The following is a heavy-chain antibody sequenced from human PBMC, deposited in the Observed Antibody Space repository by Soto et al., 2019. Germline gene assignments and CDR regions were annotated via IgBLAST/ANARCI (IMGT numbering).Heavy chain of an antibody. D-gene: IGHD3-22*01. J-gene: IGHJ6*02. CDR2: MNPNSGNT. CDR1: GYTFTSYD. Sequence: ASVKVSCKASGYTFTSYDINWVRQATGQGLEWMGWMNPNSGNTGYARKFQGRVTMTRNTSISTAYMELSSLRSEDTAVYYCARKGTMIVVVTGMDVWGQGTTVTVSS. V-gene: IGHV1-8*01. CDR3: ARKGTMIVVVTGMDV.